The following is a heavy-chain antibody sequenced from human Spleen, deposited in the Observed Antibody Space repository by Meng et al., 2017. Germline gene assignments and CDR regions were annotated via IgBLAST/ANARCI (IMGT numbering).Heavy chain of an antibody. V-gene: IGHV4-61*01. CDR2: IYYSGST. D-gene: IGHD5-24*01. CDR1: GGSISSGSYY. J-gene: IGHJ4*02. Sequence: GSLRLSCTVSGGSISSGSYYWSWIRQPPGKGLEWIGYIYYSGSTNYNPSLKSRVTISEDTSKNQFSLKLSSVTAADTAVYYCARARDGYNYHYLEYWGQGTLVTVPS. CDR3: ARARDGYNYHYLEY.